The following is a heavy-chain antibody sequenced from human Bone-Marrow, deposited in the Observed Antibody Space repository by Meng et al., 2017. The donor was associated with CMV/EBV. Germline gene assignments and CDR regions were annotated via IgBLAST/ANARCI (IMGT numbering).Heavy chain of an antibody. CDR3: ARGVIAAAGRGYFDY. CDR2: IYYSGST. J-gene: IGHJ4*02. D-gene: IGHD6-13*01. Sequence: GSLRLSCTVSGGSISSYYWSWIRQPPGKGLEWIGYIYYSGSTNYNPSLKSRVTISVDTSKNQFSLKLSSVTAADTAVYYCARGVIAAAGRGYFDYWGQGTLVTVSS. V-gene: IGHV4-59*12. CDR1: GGSISSYY.